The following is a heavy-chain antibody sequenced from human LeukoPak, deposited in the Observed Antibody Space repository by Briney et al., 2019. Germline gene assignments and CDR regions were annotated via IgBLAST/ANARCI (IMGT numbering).Heavy chain of an antibody. V-gene: IGHV1-69*13. Sequence: SVKVSCKASGGTFSSYAISWVRQAPAQGLEWMGGIIPIFGTANYAQKFQGRVTITADESTSTAYMELSSLRSEDTAVYYCARAGGPTLTWFDPWGQGILVTVSS. J-gene: IGHJ5*02. CDR2: IIPIFGTA. CDR3: ARAGGPTLTWFDP. CDR1: GGTFSSYA.